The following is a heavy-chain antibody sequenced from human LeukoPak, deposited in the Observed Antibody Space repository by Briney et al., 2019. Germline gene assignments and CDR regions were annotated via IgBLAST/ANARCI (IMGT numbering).Heavy chain of an antibody. CDR1: GFTFSSYG. CDR3: AKGRGAFDI. V-gene: IGHV3-30*18. J-gene: IGHJ3*02. Sequence: PGGSLRLSCAAFGFTFSSYGMHWVRQAPGKGLEWVAVISYDGSNKYYADSVKGRFTISRDNSKNTLYLQMNSLRAEDTAVYYCAKGRGAFDIWGQGTMVTVSS. CDR2: ISYDGSNK.